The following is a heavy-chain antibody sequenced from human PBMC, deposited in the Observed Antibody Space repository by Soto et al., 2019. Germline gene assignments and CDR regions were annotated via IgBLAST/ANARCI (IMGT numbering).Heavy chain of an antibody. D-gene: IGHD6-6*01. CDR3: ARDRGQLVERWFDP. Sequence: GGSLRLSCAASGFTFSSYSMNWVRQAPGKGLEWVSYISSSSSTIYYADSVKGRFTISRDNAKNSLYLQMNSLRAEDTAVYYCARDRGQLVERWFDPWGQGTLVTVSS. CDR1: GFTFSSYS. CDR2: ISSSSSTI. V-gene: IGHV3-48*01. J-gene: IGHJ5*02.